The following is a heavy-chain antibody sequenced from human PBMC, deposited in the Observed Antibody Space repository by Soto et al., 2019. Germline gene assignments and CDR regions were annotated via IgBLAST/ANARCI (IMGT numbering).Heavy chain of an antibody. D-gene: IGHD1-26*01. Sequence: SETLSLTCDVSGGSISIGGYCWSWIRQPPGEGLEWIGYIYHTGNAYYNTSLNSRVTMSVDVSKNQFSLKLNSVTAADTAVYYCARGGSGSNQGGPFDVWGQGTMVTVSS. V-gene: IGHV4-30-2*01. J-gene: IGHJ3*01. CDR1: GGSISIGGYC. CDR3: ARGGSGSNQGGPFDV. CDR2: IYHTGNA.